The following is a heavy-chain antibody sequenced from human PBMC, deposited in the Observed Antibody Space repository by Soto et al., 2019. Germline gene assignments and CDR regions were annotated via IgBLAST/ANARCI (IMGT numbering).Heavy chain of an antibody. CDR3: ASPQGAYCSSTSCWGDAFDI. J-gene: IGHJ3*02. D-gene: IGHD2-2*01. V-gene: IGHV4-34*01. CDR2: INHSGST. CDR1: GGSFSGYY. Sequence: QVQLQQWGAGLLKPSETLSLTCAVYGGSFSGYYWSWIRQPPGKGLEWIGEINHSGSTNYNPTLRSRVTISVDTSKNQFSLKRGAVTAADTAVYYCASPQGAYCSSTSCWGDAFDIWGQGTMVTVSS.